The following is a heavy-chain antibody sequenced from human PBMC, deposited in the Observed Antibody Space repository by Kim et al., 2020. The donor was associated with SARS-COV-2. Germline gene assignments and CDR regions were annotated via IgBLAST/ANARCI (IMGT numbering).Heavy chain of an antibody. CDR3: ARDFDWDSGL. CDR2: SCGDATPV. J-gene: IGHJ4*02. D-gene: IGHD3-9*01. CDR1: ESTLGTSC. Sequence: GGSLRLSCAASESTLGTSCIHWVRQAPGKGLMWVTLSCGDATPVTYTDSLQGRLTVSRDIAKNTVYLQLDSLRVEDTAMYYCARDFDWDSGLWGQGTLVTVSS. V-gene: IGHV3-74*01.